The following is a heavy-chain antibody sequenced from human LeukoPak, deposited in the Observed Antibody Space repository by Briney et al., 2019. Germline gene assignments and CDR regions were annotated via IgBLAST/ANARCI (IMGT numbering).Heavy chain of an antibody. J-gene: IGHJ4*02. V-gene: IGHV3-30*18. CDR3: AKDWGYASGTYYDY. D-gene: IGHD3-10*01. Sequence: PGTSLRLSCAGSGIMFSSYAMHWVRQAPGKGLEWVAVISSDGSDKYYADSVKGRFTISRDNSKNTLYLQMNSLRTEDTSVYYCAKDWGYASGTYYDYWGQGTLVTVSS. CDR2: ISSDGSDK. CDR1: GIMFSSYA.